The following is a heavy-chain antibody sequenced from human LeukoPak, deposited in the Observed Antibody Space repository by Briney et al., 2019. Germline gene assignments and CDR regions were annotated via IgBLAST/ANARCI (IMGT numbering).Heavy chain of an antibody. V-gene: IGHV5-51*01. Sequence: GESLKISCSGSGYTFNTYWIGWVRQTPGKGLEWMGIIYPGDSDTRYSPSFQGQVTISADKSISTAYLQWSSLKAPDTAMYYCARLGIAMADGICDYWGQGTLVTVSS. J-gene: IGHJ4*02. CDR1: GYTFNTYW. CDR2: IYPGDSDT. CDR3: ARLGIAMADGICDY. D-gene: IGHD6-19*01.